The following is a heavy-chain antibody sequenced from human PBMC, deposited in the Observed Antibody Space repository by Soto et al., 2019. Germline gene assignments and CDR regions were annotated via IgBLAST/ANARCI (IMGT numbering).Heavy chain of an antibody. CDR3: ARVSRGYYYYGMDV. CDR2: ISSSGSTI. Sequence: GGSLRLSCAASGFTFSSYEMNWVRRAPGKGLEWVSYISSSGSTIYYADSVKGRFTISRDNAKNSLYLQMNSLRAEDTAVYYCARVSRGYYYYGMDVWGQGTTVTVSS. V-gene: IGHV3-48*03. D-gene: IGHD3-10*01. CDR1: GFTFSSYE. J-gene: IGHJ6*02.